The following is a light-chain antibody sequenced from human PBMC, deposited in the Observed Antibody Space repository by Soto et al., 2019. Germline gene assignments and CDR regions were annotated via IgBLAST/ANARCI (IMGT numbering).Light chain of an antibody. CDR3: SLYTSENTYV. V-gene: IGLV2-14*03. Sequence: SVLTQPASVSGSPGQSITISCTGTSSDVGAYNFVSWHQQHPGKAPKLMIYNVYDRPSGISYRFSGSKSGNTASLTISGLQGEDEADYYCSLYTSENTYVFGTGTKVTVL. J-gene: IGLJ1*01. CDR2: NVY. CDR1: SSDVGAYNF.